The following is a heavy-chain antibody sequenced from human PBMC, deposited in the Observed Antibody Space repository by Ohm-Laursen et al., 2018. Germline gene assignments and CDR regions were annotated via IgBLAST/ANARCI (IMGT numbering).Heavy chain of an antibody. CDR3: ARMGPQQPHWYFDL. V-gene: IGHV1-8*02. CDR2: MNPNSGNT. J-gene: IGHJ2*01. CDR1: GGTFSNYA. Sequence: GSSVKVSCKASGGTFSNYAISWVRQAPGQGLEWMGWMNPNSGNTGYAQKFQGRVTMTRNTSINTAYMELSSLRSEDTAVYYCARMGPQQPHWYFDLWGRGTLVTVSS. D-gene: IGHD1/OR15-1a*01.